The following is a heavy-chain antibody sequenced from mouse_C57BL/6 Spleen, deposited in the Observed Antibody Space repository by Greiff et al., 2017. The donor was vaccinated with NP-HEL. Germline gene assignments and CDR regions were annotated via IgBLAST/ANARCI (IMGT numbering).Heavy chain of an antibody. CDR1: GFTIKNTY. J-gene: IGHJ1*03. Sequence: DVKLVESVAELVRPGASVKLSCTASGFTIKNTYMHWVKQRPEQGLEWIGRIDPANGNTKYAPKFQGKATITADTSSNTAYLQLSSLTSEDTAIYYCARGGITTVVDWYFDVWGTGTTVTVSS. V-gene: IGHV14-3*01. D-gene: IGHD1-1*01. CDR2: IDPANGNT. CDR3: ARGGITTVVDWYFDV.